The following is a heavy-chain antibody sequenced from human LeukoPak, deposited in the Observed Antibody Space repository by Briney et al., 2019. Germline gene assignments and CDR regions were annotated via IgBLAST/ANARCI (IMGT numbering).Heavy chain of an antibody. CDR1: GYTFITYG. CDR2: ISPYDGST. V-gene: IGHV1-18*01. D-gene: IGHD5-18*01. J-gene: IGHJ4*02. Sequence: ASEKVSCKASGYTFITYGINWVRQAPGQGLEWMGWISPYDGSTNFAQNLQGRVTMTTDTITSTAFMELRSLRFEDTALYYCARDKAPRYTYGLGHWGQGTLVTVSS. CDR3: ARDKAPRYTYGLGH.